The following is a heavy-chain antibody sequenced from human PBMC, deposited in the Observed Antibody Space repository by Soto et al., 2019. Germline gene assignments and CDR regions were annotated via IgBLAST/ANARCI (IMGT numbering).Heavy chain of an antibody. CDR2: ISANGEGI. Sequence: LRLSCSASGFTFSTYALSWVRHGPGKGLEWVSAISANGEGIYYADSVRGRFTISRDNSKNTIFLHMDSLRAEDTAVYYCAKDRNYPRDQFNYWGQGTLVTVSS. CDR3: AKDRNYPRDQFNY. D-gene: IGHD1-7*01. V-gene: IGHV3-23*01. J-gene: IGHJ4*02. CDR1: GFTFSTYA.